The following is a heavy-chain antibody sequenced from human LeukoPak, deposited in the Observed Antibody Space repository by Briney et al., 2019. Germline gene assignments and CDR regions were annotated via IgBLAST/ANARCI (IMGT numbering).Heavy chain of an antibody. D-gene: IGHD4-17*01. Sequence: SETLSLTCTVSGGSVSGGSYYWRWIRQPPGKGLEWIGYIYYTGTTNYNPSLKTRLTISVDTSKIQFSLKLRSVTAADTAVYYCARENGDYARAFDYWGQGTLVTVSS. V-gene: IGHV4-61*01. CDR1: GGSVSGGSYY. J-gene: IGHJ4*02. CDR2: IYYTGTT. CDR3: ARENGDYARAFDY.